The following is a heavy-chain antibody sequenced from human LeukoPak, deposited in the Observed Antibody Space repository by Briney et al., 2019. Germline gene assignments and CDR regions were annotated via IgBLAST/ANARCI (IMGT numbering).Heavy chain of an antibody. D-gene: IGHD6-13*01. J-gene: IGHJ4*02. CDR1: GGSFSGYY. Sequence: SETLSLTCAVYGGSFSGYYWSWIRQPPGKGLEWIGEINHSGSTNYNPSLKSRVTISVDTSKNQFSLKQSSVTAADTAVYYCARVTGYRIEDYFDYWGQGTLVTVSS. CDR2: INHSGST. V-gene: IGHV4-34*01. CDR3: ARVTGYRIEDYFDY.